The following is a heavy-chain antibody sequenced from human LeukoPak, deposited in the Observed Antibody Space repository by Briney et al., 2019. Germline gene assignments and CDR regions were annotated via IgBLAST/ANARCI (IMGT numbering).Heavy chain of an antibody. Sequence: SETLSLTCTGSGDSISSYYWSWIRQPAGKGLEWIGRIYSSGSTDYNSSLKSRVTMSVDTSKDQFSLKLSSVTAADTAVYYCARGAYGSGSTNWFDPWGQGTLVTVSS. J-gene: IGHJ5*02. D-gene: IGHD3-10*01. CDR2: IYSSGST. V-gene: IGHV4-4*07. CDR3: ARGAYGSGSTNWFDP. CDR1: GDSISSYY.